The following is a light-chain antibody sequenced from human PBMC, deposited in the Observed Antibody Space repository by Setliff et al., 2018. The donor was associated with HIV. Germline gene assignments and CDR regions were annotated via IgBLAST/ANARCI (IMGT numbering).Light chain of an antibody. J-gene: IGLJ1*01. CDR1: RSDVGGYNS. CDR2: EVS. V-gene: IGLV2-14*03. Sequence: QSALTQPASVSGSPGQSITISCTGTRSDVGGYNSVSWYQQHPGKVPKVLIYEVSNRPSGVSNRFSGSKSGHTASLTISGLQADDEADYYCSSYTTTSTTVFGTGTKVTVL. CDR3: SSYTTTSTTV.